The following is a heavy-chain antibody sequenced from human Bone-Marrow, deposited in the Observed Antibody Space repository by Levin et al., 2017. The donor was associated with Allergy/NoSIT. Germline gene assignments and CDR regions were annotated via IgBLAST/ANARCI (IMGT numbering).Heavy chain of an antibody. D-gene: IGHD5-18*01. Sequence: GESLKISCAASGVTVSMHYMSWVRQAPGKGLEWVSAIYTSGATYYADSVKGRFIISRDNFKNILYLQMNSLGDEDTAMYYCGVYISGYPYWGQGTLVTVSS. CDR1: GVTVSMHY. V-gene: IGHV3-66*01. J-gene: IGHJ4*02. CDR3: GVYISGYPY. CDR2: IYTSGAT.